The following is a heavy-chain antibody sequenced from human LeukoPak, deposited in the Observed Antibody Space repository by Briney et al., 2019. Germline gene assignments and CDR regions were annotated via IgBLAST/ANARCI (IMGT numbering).Heavy chain of an antibody. Sequence: ASVKVSCKASGYTFTGYYMHWVRQAPGQGLEWMGWINPHSGGTNYAQKFQGRVTMTRDTSISTAYMELSRLRSDDTAVYYCARIHDYGDYRAGDYWGQGTLVTVSS. CDR2: INPHSGGT. D-gene: IGHD4-17*01. CDR1: GYTFTGYY. J-gene: IGHJ4*02. V-gene: IGHV1-2*02. CDR3: ARIHDYGDYRAGDY.